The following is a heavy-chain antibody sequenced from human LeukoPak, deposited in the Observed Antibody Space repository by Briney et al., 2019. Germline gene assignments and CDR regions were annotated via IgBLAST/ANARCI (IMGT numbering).Heavy chain of an antibody. D-gene: IGHD3-10*01. J-gene: IGHJ4*02. CDR1: GXTFSSYN. CDR3: AKGYDYRSGAGSFDY. Sequence: PGGSLRLSCAASGXTFSSYNMHWVPQAPGKGLEWVAVISYDGNNKYYADSVKGRFTISRDNSKNTLYLQMNGLRAEDTAVYYCAKGYDYRSGAGSFDYWGQGTLVTVSS. V-gene: IGHV3-30*18. CDR2: ISYDGNNK.